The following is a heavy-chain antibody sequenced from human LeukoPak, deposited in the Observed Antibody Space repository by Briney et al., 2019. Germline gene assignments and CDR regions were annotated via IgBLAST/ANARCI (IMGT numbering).Heavy chain of an antibody. CDR1: GFTFSSYG. CDR2: IRHDGSNK. J-gene: IGHJ4*02. Sequence: PGRSLRLSCAASGFTFSSYGMHWVRQAPGKGLEWVAIIRHDGSNKYHGDFVKGRFTISRDNSKNTVYLQMNSLRVEDTAVYYCATQARDCGGTACNWGVVDYRGQGTLVTVSA. V-gene: IGHV3-33*01. D-gene: IGHD2-21*01. CDR3: ATQARDCGGTACNWGVVDY.